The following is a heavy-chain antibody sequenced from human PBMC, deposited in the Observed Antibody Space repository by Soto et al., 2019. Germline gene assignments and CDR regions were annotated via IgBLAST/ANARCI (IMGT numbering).Heavy chain of an antibody. Sequence: QVQLVQSGAEVKKPGASVKVSCKASGYTCTSYAISWVRQAPGQGLEWMGWISAYNGNTNYAQKLQGRVTMPTDTSPTAAYRELRILRTDDRAVNYCARSLPPAGSWGQGTLVTVPS. V-gene: IGHV1-18*01. CDR3: ARSLPPAGS. J-gene: IGHJ5*02. CDR2: ISAYNGNT. CDR1: GYTCTSYA.